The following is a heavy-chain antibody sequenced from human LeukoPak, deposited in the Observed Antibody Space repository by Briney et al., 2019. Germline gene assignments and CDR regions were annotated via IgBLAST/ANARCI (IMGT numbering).Heavy chain of an antibody. Sequence: SETLSLTCTVCGGSISSSSYYWGWIRQPPGKVLEWIGSIYYSGSTYYNPSLKSRVTISVDTSKNQFSLKLSSVTAEHTAVYYCARLYHPPNWNVVFDAFDIWGQGTMVTVSS. CDR2: IYYSGST. J-gene: IGHJ3*02. V-gene: IGHV4-39*01. D-gene: IGHD1-1*01. CDR3: ARLYHPPNWNVVFDAFDI. CDR1: GGSISSSSYY.